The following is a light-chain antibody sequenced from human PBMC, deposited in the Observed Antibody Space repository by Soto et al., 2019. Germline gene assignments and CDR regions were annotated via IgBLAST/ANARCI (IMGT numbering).Light chain of an antibody. J-gene: IGKJ1*01. CDR2: AAS. CDR1: QDISNY. CDR3: LQHNSYPRT. V-gene: IGKV1-17*01. Sequence: DIQMTQAPSTLSAAVGDRLTITFRASQDISNYLAWYQQKQGKXPKXXIYAASSLQSGVPSRFSGSGSGTELTITISSLQPEDFETYYCLQHNSYPRTFGQGTKVDIK.